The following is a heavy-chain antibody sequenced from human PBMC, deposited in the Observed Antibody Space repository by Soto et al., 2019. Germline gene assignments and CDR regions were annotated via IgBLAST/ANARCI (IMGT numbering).Heavy chain of an antibody. CDR3: ARHPCITTSCYNDY. V-gene: IGHV5-10-1*01. CDR2: IDPSDSYT. J-gene: IGHJ4*02. Sequence: PGESLKISWQGSGYSFTSYWIFWGRQMPGKGLEWMGRIDPSDSYTNHSPSFQGNVTISADRSITTAYLQWSSLKASDTSMYYCARHPCITTSCYNDYWGQGTLVTVSS. D-gene: IGHD2-2*02. CDR1: GYSFTSYW.